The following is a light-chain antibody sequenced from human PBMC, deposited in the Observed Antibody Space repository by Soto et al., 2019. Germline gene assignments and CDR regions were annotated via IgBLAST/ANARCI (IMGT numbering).Light chain of an antibody. V-gene: IGLV2-23*01. CDR3: CSYAGSRTWV. Sequence: QSALTQPASVSGSPGQSITISCTGTSSDVGRYNFVSWYQQHPGKAPKLMIFEAGKRPSGVSNRFSGSKSGNTASLTISGLQAEDEADYYCCSYAGSRTWVFGGGTKVTVL. J-gene: IGLJ3*02. CDR1: SSDVGRYNF. CDR2: EAG.